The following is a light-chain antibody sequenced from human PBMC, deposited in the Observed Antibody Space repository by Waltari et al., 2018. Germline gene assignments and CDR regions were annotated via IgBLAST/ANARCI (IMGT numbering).Light chain of an antibody. CDR1: QSIANY. J-gene: IGKJ3*01. Sequence: DIQLTQSPSSLSASIGDSVTITCRASQSIANYLKWYQQKPRKAPKLLIYAASSLQSGVPSRFSGSGSGTDFTLTISSLQPEDFATYYCQQSYNTPLTFGPGTKVDI. V-gene: IGKV1-39*01. CDR3: QQSYNTPLT. CDR2: AAS.